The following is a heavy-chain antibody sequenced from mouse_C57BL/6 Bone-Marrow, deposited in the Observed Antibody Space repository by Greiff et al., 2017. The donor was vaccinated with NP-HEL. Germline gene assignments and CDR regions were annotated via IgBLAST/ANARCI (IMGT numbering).Heavy chain of an antibody. CDR2: IYPRSGNT. V-gene: IGHV1-81*01. Sequence: QVQLQQSGAELARPGASVKLSCKASGYTFTSYGISWVKQRTGQGLEWIGEIYPRSGNTYYNEKFKGKATLTADKSSSTAYMELRSLTSEDSAVYFFARDYYGSSPFDYWGQGTTLTVSS. D-gene: IGHD1-1*01. J-gene: IGHJ2*01. CDR1: GYTFTSYG. CDR3: ARDYYGSSPFDY.